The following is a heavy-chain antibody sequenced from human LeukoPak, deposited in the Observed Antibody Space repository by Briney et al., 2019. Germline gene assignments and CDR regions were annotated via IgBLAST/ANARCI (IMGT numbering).Heavy chain of an antibody. CDR3: ARSRGIRVPNWFDP. D-gene: IGHD3-10*01. Sequence: PGESLKISCKGSGYRFTSNWIGWVRQMPGKGLEYMGIVYPGDSDTRYSPSFQGQVTISADKSISTAYLQWSSLKASDTAMYYCARSRGIRVPNWFDPWGQGTLVTVSS. CDR2: VYPGDSDT. J-gene: IGHJ5*02. V-gene: IGHV5-51*01. CDR1: GYRFTSNW.